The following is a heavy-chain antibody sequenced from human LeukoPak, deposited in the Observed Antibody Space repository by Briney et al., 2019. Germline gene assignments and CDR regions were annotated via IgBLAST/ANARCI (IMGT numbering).Heavy chain of an antibody. V-gene: IGHV1-18*01. J-gene: IGHJ4*02. CDR2: ISAYNGNT. Sequence: ASVKVSCKASGYTFTSYGISWVRQAPGQGLEWMGWISAYNGNTNYAQKLQGRVTMTTDTSTSTAYMELRSPRSDDTAAYYCARSLGIVGATSPFDYWGQGTLVTVSS. D-gene: IGHD1-26*01. CDR3: ARSLGIVGATSPFDY. CDR1: GYTFTSYG.